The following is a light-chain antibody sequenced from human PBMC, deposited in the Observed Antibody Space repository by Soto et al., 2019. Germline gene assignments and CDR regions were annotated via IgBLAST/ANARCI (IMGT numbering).Light chain of an antibody. CDR2: GAS. J-gene: IGKJ1*01. V-gene: IGKV1-6*01. Sequence: AIQMTQSPSSLSASVGDRVTITCRASQGIRTDLGWYQQKPGKAPDLLISGASSLQSGVPSRFSGSGSGTDFTLTISSRQPEDFATYYCLQDYNYPLTFGQGTQVEIK. CDR3: LQDYNYPLT. CDR1: QGIRTD.